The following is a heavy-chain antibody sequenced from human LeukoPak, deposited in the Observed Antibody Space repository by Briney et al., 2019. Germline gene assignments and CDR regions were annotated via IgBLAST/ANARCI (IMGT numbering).Heavy chain of an antibody. CDR3: AKDLYSSSWYMYFQH. CDR2: ISDSGGST. CDR1: GFTFSSYA. V-gene: IGHV3-23*01. Sequence: GGSLRLSCAASGFTFSSYAMSWVRQAPGKGLEWVSAISDSGGSTYYADSVKGRFTISRDNSKNTLYLQMNGLRAEGTAVYYCAKDLYSSSWYMYFQHWGQGTLVTVSS. D-gene: IGHD6-13*01. J-gene: IGHJ1*01.